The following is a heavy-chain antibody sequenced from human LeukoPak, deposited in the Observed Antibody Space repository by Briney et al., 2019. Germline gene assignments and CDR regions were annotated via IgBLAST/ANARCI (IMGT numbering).Heavy chain of an antibody. V-gene: IGHV3-7*01. CDR2: IKQDGSEK. J-gene: IGHJ4*02. D-gene: IGHD6-6*01. CDR3: ARVRRSSSSYFDY. Sequence: PGGSLRLSCAASGFTFSSYWMSWVRQAPGKGLEWVASIKQDGSEKYYVDSVKGRFTISRDNAKNSLYLQMNSLRAEDTAVYYCARVRRSSSSYFDYWGQGTLVTVSS. CDR1: GFTFSSYW.